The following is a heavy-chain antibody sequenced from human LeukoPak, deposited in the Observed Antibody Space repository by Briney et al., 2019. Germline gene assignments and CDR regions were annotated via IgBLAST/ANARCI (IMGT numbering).Heavy chain of an antibody. J-gene: IGHJ5*02. CDR1: GYTFTGYY. V-gene: IGHV1-2*02. D-gene: IGHD2-2*01. CDR3: ARTVVPAAINWFDP. Sequence: ASVKVSCKASGYTFTGYYMHWVRQAPGQGLEWMGWINPSTGGTNYAQKFQGRVTMTRDTSISTAYMELSRLKSDDTAVYYCARTVVPAAINWFDPWGQGTLVTVSP. CDR2: INPSTGGT.